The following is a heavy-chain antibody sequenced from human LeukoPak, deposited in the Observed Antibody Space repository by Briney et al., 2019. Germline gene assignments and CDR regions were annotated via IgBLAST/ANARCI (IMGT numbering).Heavy chain of an antibody. CDR1: GFTFSSYA. CDR2: IGAIGGST. D-gene: IGHD3-22*01. J-gene: IGHJ4*02. CDR3: ARPSNYYDSSGYYNY. V-gene: IGHV3-23*01. Sequence: GGSLRLSCAASGFTFSSYAMTWVRQAPGKGLEWVSSIGAIGGSTYYADSVKGRFTISRDNAKNTLYLQMNSLRAEDTAVYYCARPSNYYDSSGYYNYWGQGTLVTVSS.